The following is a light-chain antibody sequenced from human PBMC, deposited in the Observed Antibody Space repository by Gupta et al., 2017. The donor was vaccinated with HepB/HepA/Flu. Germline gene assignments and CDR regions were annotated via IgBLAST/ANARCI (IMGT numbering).Light chain of an antibody. V-gene: IGKV1-39*01. CDR3: QQSDSTPIT. Sequence: DIQMTQSPSSLSASVGDRVTITCRASQSISSYLNWYQQKPGKAPKLLIYAASSLQSGVPSRFSGSGYGTDFTLTISSLQPEDFATYYCQQSDSTPITFGQGTQLEIK. CDR2: AAS. CDR1: QSISSY. J-gene: IGKJ5*01.